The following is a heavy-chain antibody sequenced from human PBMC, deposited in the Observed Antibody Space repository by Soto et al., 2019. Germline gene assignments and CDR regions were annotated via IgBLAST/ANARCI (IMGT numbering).Heavy chain of an antibody. CDR3: ARKGAAASYSHYYMDV. CDR1: GGSISPYY. D-gene: IGHD6-13*01. V-gene: IGHV4-59*01. Sequence: QVQLQESGPGLVKPSETLSLTCTVSGGSISPYYWSWIRQPPGKGLEWIGYIYYSGNTNYNPSLERRVTISVDTSRNQFSLKLTSVTAADTAVYYCARKGAAASYSHYYMDVWVRGTTVTVSS. CDR2: IYYSGNT. J-gene: IGHJ6*03.